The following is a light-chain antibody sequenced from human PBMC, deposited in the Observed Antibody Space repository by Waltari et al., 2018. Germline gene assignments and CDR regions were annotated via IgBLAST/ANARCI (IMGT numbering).Light chain of an antibody. CDR1: SGSLYSPSY. CDR2: KSN. V-gene: IGLV8-61*01. J-gene: IGLJ3*02. CDR3: LLYMGSGIWV. Sequence: QTVVTQEPSLSVSPGGTVTLTCALSSGSLYSPSYASGYQQSPGQTPRPVVYKSNIRSSGVPDRFSGSVLGNKAVLIITGAQAEDESTYYCLLYMGSGIWVFGGGTKLTVL.